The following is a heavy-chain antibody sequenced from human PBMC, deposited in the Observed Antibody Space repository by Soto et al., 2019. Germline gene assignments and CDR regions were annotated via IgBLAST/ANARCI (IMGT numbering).Heavy chain of an antibody. D-gene: IGHD4-17*01. J-gene: IGHJ3*02. CDR2: IIPIFGTA. CDR3: ARVGGSMTTVTTDAFDI. CDR1: GGTFSSYA. Sequence: QVQLVQAGAEVKKPGSSVKVSCKASGGTFSSYAISWVRQAPGQGLEWMGGIIPIFGTANYAQKFQGRVTITADESTSTAYMEVSSLRSEDTAVYYCARVGGSMTTVTTDAFDIWGQGTMVTVSS. V-gene: IGHV1-69*01.